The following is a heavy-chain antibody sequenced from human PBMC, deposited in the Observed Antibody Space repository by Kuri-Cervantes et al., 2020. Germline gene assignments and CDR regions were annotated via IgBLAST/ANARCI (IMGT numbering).Heavy chain of an antibody. CDR3: ARDRALGYSLDY. CDR2: INPNSGGT. V-gene: IGHV1-2*02. J-gene: IGHJ4*02. Sequence: ASVKVSCKASGYTFTGYYMHWVRQAPGQGLEWMGWINPNSGGTNYAQKLQGRVTMTTDTSTSTAYMELRSLRSDGTAVYYCARDRALGYSLDYWGQGTLVTVSS. D-gene: IGHD6-13*01. CDR1: GYTFTGYY.